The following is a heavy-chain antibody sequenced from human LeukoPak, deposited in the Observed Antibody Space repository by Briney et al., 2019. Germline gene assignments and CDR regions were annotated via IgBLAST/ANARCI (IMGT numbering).Heavy chain of an antibody. CDR1: GGSFSGYY. CDR3: ARGAYCTNGVCHRRAFDI. J-gene: IGHJ3*02. Sequence: SSETLSLTCAVYGGSFSGYYWSRIRQPPGKGLEWIGEINHSGSTNYNPSLKSRVTISVDTSKNQFSLKLSSVTAADTAVYYCARGAYCTNGVCHRRAFDIWGQGTMVTVSS. D-gene: IGHD2-8*01. CDR2: INHSGST. V-gene: IGHV4-34*01.